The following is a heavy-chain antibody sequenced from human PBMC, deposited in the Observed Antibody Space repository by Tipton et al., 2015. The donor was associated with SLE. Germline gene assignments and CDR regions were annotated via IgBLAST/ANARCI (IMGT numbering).Heavy chain of an antibody. V-gene: IGHV4-39*07. J-gene: IGHJ4*02. CDR2: INYSGSP. CDR1: GGSISRSSDY. Sequence: TLSLTCTVSGGSISRSSDYWGWIRQPPGKGLEWIGSINYSGSPYYNPSLKSRVTISVDTSKNQFSLKLSSVTAADTAVYYCARDRDGYSYGPFDYWGQGTLVTVSS. CDR3: ARDRDGYSYGPFDY. D-gene: IGHD5-18*01.